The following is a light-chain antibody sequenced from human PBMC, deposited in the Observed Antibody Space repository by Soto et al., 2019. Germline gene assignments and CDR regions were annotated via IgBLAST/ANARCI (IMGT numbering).Light chain of an antibody. V-gene: IGKV4-1*01. CDR3: QQYYSSPLT. J-gene: IGKJ4*01. Sequence: DIVMTQSPDSLAVSLGERATINCKSSQSLLYRPNSKNYLAWYQQIPGQPPKLLIYWATSRESGVPDRFSGSGSGTDFTLTISSLQAEDVAVYYCQQYYSSPLTFGGGTKVEI. CDR2: WAT. CDR1: QSLLYRPNSKNY.